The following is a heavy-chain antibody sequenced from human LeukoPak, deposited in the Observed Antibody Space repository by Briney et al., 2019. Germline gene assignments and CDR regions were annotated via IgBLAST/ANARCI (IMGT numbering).Heavy chain of an antibody. CDR3: ARTPVDIVADEYYFDY. CDR1: GGSISSYY. CDR2: IYCSGST. V-gene: IGHV4-59*08. J-gene: IGHJ4*02. Sequence: SETLSLTCTVSGGSISSYYWSWIRQPPGKGLEWIGYIYCSGSTNYNPSLKSRVTISVDTSKNQFSLKLSSVTAADTAVYYCARTPVDIVADEYYFDYWGQGTLVTVSS. D-gene: IGHD5-12*01.